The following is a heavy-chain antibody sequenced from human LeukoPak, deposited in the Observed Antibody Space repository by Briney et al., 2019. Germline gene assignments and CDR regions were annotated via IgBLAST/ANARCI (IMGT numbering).Heavy chain of an antibody. Sequence: PGGSLRLSCAASGFTFSSYGMHWVRQAPGKGLEWVAVIWYDGSNKYYADSVKGRFTFSRDNSRNTLYLQMNSLRAEDTAVYYCARDHFVHDFWSGYRYFDYWGQGTLVTVSS. CDR3: ARDHFVHDFWSGYRYFDY. J-gene: IGHJ4*02. CDR2: IWYDGSNK. D-gene: IGHD3-3*01. V-gene: IGHV3-33*01. CDR1: GFTFSSYG.